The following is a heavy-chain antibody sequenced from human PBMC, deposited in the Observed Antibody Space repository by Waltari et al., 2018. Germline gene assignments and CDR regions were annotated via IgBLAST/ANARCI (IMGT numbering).Heavy chain of an antibody. CDR3: ARDEGELPRFDY. Sequence: EVQLVESGGGLVQPGGSLRLSCAASGFTISRYWMTWVRQAPGKGLEWFANIKQDGSEKYYVDSVKCRFTISRDNAKNSLYLQMNSLTAEDTAVYYCARDEGELPRFDYWGQGTLVTVSS. J-gene: IGHJ4*02. V-gene: IGHV3-7*01. CDR1: GFTISRYW. CDR2: IKQDGSEK. D-gene: IGHD1-26*01.